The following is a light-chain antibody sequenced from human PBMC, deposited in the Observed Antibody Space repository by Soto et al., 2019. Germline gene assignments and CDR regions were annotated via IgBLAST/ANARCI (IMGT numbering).Light chain of an antibody. Sequence: EIVLTQSPATLSSFPGDRVTLSCRASQYINTRLAWYQHRPGQAPRLLIYGASTRATGIPARFSGSGSGTEFTLTISSLQSEDFAVYYCQQYNNWPPITFGQGTRLEI. CDR2: GAS. V-gene: IGKV3-15*01. CDR3: QQYNNWPPIT. J-gene: IGKJ5*01. CDR1: QYINTR.